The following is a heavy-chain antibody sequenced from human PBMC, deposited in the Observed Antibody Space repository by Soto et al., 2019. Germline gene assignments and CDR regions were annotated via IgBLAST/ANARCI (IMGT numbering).Heavy chain of an antibody. CDR3: ARILGYSSGWFDY. J-gene: IGHJ4*02. V-gene: IGHV2-26*01. CDR2: IFSNDEK. Sequence: SGPTLVNPTETLTLTCTVSGFSLSNARMGVSWIRQPPGKALEWLAHIFSNDEKSYSTSLKSRLTISKDTSKSQVVLTMTNMDPVDTATYYCARILGYSSGWFDYWGQGTLVTVSS. CDR1: GFSLSNARMG. D-gene: IGHD6-19*01.